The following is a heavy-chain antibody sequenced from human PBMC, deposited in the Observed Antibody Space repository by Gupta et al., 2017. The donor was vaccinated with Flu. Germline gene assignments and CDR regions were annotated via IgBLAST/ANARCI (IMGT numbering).Heavy chain of an antibody. J-gene: IGHJ4*02. CDR1: GYTFTDYY. Sequence: EVQLVQSGAEVKKPGAPVKISCKVSGYTFTDYYMHWVQQAPGKGLEWMGLVDPEDGETIYAEKFQGRVTITADTATDTAYMEMSRLRSEYTAVYYCATVAARFGSHLDYWFQGTLVTVYS. CDR2: VDPEDGET. V-gene: IGHV1-69-2*01. D-gene: IGHD6-6*01. CDR3: ATVAARFGSHLDY.